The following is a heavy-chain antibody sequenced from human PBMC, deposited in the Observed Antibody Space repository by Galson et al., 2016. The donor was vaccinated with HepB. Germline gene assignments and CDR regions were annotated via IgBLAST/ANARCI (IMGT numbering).Heavy chain of an antibody. J-gene: IGHJ1*01. V-gene: IGHV3-30*18. CDR2: ISYDASKK. Sequence: SLRLSCAASGFSFSHAWMAWVRQAPGKGLEWVAVISYDASKKHYADSVKGRFTISRDKSKNTLYLQMNSLRAEDTAVYYCAKSPLMFFGELLGYFQHWGQGTLVTVSS. CDR1: GFSFSHAW. CDR3: AKSPLMFFGELLGYFQH. D-gene: IGHD3-10*01.